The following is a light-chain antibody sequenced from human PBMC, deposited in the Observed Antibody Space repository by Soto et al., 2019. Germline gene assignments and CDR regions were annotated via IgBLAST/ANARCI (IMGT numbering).Light chain of an antibody. CDR3: TSYVGSDIWV. V-gene: IGLV2-8*01. Sequence: QSALTQPPSASGSPGQSVTISCTGTSSDVGAYKYVSWYQQYPGKAPKLVIYEVSKRPSGVPDRFSGYKSGNTASLTVSGLQAEDEADYYCTSYVGSDIWVFGGGTKLTVL. CDR1: SSDVGAYKY. CDR2: EVS. J-gene: IGLJ3*02.